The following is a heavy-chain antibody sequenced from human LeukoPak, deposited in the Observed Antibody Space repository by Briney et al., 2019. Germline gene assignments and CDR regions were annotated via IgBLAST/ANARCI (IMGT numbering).Heavy chain of an antibody. J-gene: IGHJ3*02. V-gene: IGHV3-74*01. D-gene: IGHD4-17*01. CDR3: ARKGSDYEDAFDI. CDR1: GFTFSSYW. CDR2: INSDGSST. Sequence: GGSLRLSCAASGFTFSSYWMHWVRQAPGKGLVWVSRINSDGSSTSYADSVKGRFTISRDNAKNTLYLQMNSLRAEDTAVYYCARKGSDYEDAFDIWGQGTMVTVSS.